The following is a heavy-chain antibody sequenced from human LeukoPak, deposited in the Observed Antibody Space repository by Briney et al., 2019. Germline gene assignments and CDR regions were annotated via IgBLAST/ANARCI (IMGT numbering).Heavy chain of an antibody. CDR1: GYTFTGYY. CDR3: ARPRGKSYYDSSGYGD. CDR2: INPNSGGT. D-gene: IGHD3-22*01. V-gene: IGHV1-2*02. J-gene: IGHJ4*02. Sequence: GASVTVSCKASGYTFTGYYMHWVRQAPGQGLEWMGWINPNSGGTNYAQKFQGRVTMTRDTSISTACMELSRLRSDDTAVYYCARPRGKSYYDSSGYGDWGQGTLVTVSS.